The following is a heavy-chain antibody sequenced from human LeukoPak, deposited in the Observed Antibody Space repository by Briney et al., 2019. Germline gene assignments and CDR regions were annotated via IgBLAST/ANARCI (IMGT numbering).Heavy chain of an antibody. V-gene: IGHV3-21*01. J-gene: IGHJ6*02. CDR3: ARDPTLSTVPKGYYYGMDV. CDR2: ISSSSSYI. CDR1: GFTFSSYS. Sequence: GGSLRLSCAASGFTFSSYSMNWVRQAPGKGLEWVSSISSSSSYIYYADSVKGRFTISRDNAKNSLYLQMNSLRADDTAVYYCARDPTLSTVPKGYYYGMDVWGQGTTVTVSS. D-gene: IGHD4-17*01.